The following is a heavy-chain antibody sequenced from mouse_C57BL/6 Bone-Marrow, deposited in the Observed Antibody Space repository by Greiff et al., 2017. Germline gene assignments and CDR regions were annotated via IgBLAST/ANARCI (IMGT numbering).Heavy chain of an antibody. CDR1: GYAFSSSW. Sequence: QVQLQQSGPELVKPGASVKISCKASGYAFSSSWMNWVKQRPGKGLEWIGRIYPGDGDTNYNGKFKGKATLTADKSSSTAYMQLSSLTSEDSAVYFCARQGYDYGLDAMDYWGQGTSVTVSS. V-gene: IGHV1-82*01. CDR3: ARQGYDYGLDAMDY. CDR2: IYPGDGDT. D-gene: IGHD2-4*01. J-gene: IGHJ4*01.